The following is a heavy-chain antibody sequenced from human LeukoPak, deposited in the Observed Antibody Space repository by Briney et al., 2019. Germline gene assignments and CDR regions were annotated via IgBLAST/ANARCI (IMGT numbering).Heavy chain of an antibody. J-gene: IGHJ4*02. D-gene: IGHD3-22*01. CDR1: AFTFSTYA. Sequence: GGSLRLSCAASAFTFSTYAMSWVRQAPGKGLEWVSAISGSGGSTHYAVSVRGRFTISRDNSKSTLYLQMNSLRAEDTAIYYCAKMPAYYYDSSGYAFHFDYWGQGTLVTVSS. CDR3: AKMPAYYYDSSGYAFHFDY. CDR2: ISGSGGST. V-gene: IGHV3-23*01.